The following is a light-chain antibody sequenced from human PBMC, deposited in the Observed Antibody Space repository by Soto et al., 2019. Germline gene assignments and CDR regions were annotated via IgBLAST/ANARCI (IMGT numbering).Light chain of an antibody. CDR3: QQYDSYRT. V-gene: IGKV1-5*01. CDR2: DVS. Sequence: DIQMTQSPSTLSASVGDRVTITCRAGQNVTTWLAWYQHKPGKAPKLLLYDVSNLESGVPSRFSGSGSGTEFTLTISSLQSDDFATYFCQQYDSYRTFGQGTKV. CDR1: QNVTTW. J-gene: IGKJ1*01.